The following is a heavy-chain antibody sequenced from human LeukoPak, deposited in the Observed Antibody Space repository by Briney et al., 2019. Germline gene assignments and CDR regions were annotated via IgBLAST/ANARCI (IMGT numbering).Heavy chain of an antibody. D-gene: IGHD3-3*01. V-gene: IGHV3-21*01. CDR3: ARAAFTMGDYDFWSPPRDSDYYYYMDV. CDR1: GFTFSSYS. CDR2: ISSSSSYI. Sequence: GGSLRLSCAASGFTFSSYSMNWVRQAPGKGLEWVSSISSSSSYIYYADSVKGRFTISRDNAKNSLYLQMNSLRAEDTAVYYCARAAFTMGDYDFWSPPRDSDYYYYMDVWGKGTTVTVSS. J-gene: IGHJ6*03.